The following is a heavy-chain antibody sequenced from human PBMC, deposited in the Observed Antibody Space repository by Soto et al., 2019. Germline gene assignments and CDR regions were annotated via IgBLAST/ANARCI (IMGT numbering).Heavy chain of an antibody. Sequence: SETLSLTCTVSGGSISSSSYYWGWIRQPPGKGLEWIGSIFYSGSTYYNPSLKSRVTISVDKSKNQFSLKLSSVTAADTAVYYCARNCGGVSRCMDVWGQGTTVTVSS. J-gene: IGHJ6*02. V-gene: IGHV4-39*07. CDR1: GGSISSSSYY. D-gene: IGHD2-21*01. CDR2: IFYSGST. CDR3: ARNCGGVSRCMDV.